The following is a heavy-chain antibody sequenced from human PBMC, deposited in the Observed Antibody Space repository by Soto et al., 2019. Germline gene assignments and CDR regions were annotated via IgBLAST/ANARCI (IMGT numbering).Heavy chain of an antibody. J-gene: IGHJ5*02. CDR2: IIPIFGTA. CDR1: GGTFSSYA. V-gene: IGHV1-69*13. CDR3: ARARRGGYDPKHHTGWFGP. D-gene: IGHD5-12*01. Sequence: SVKVSCKAPGGTFSSYAISWVRQAPGQGLEWMGGIIPIFGTANYAQKFQGRVTITADESTSTAYMELSSLRSEDTTVYYCARARRGGYDPKHHTGWFGPLGQGSLVTVAS.